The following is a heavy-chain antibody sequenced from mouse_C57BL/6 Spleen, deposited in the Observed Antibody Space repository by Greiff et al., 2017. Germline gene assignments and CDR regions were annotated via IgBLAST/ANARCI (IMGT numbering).Heavy chain of an antibody. CDR2: IDPSDSYT. Sequence: QVHVKQPGAELVRPGTSVKLSCKASGYTFTSYWMHWVKQRPGQGLEWIGVIDPSDSYTNYNQKFKGKATLTVDTSSSTAYMQLSSLTSEDSAVYYCARDTTVVEGAMDYWGQGTSVTVSS. D-gene: IGHD1-1*01. CDR1: GYTFTSYW. CDR3: ARDTTVVEGAMDY. V-gene: IGHV1-59*01. J-gene: IGHJ4*01.